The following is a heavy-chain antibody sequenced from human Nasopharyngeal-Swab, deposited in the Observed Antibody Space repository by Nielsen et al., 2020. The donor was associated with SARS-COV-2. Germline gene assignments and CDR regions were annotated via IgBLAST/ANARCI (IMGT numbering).Heavy chain of an antibody. CDR3: ARSYNWNYLDYFDY. V-gene: IGHV3-48*03. CDR1: GFTFSSSE. CDR2: ISSSGSTI. D-gene: IGHD1-7*01. J-gene: IGHJ4*02. Sequence: GGSLRLSCAASGFTFSSSEMNWVRQAPGKGLAWVSYISSSGSTIYYADSVKGRFTISRDNAKNSLYLQMNSLRAEDTAVYYCARSYNWNYLDYFDYWGQGTLVTVSS.